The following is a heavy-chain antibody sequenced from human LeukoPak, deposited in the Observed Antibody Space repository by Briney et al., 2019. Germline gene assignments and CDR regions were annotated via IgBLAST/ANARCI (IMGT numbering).Heavy chain of an antibody. J-gene: IGHJ5*01. CDR2: IYYSGST. Sequence: PSETLSLTCTVSGGSVSTGTYYWSWIRQPPGKGLEWIAYIYYSGSTNYNPSLMSRVTISVDTSKNQFSLKLRSVTAADTAVYYCARGNGVNWFDYWGQGTLVTVSS. CDR1: GGSVSTGTYY. D-gene: IGHD1-1*01. V-gene: IGHV4-61*01. CDR3: ARGNGVNWFDY.